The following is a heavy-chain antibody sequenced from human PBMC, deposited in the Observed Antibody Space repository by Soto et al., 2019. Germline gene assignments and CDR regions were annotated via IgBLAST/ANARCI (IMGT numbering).Heavy chain of an antibody. D-gene: IGHD2-15*01. CDR3: ARSRFVVGVTEDYYGMDV. CDR1: GGTFSNSP. V-gene: IGHV1-69*12. CDR2: VIPLFRTA. J-gene: IGHJ6*02. Sequence: QVQLVQSGAEVKKPGSSVKVSCKSSGGTFSNSPISWVRQAPGQGLEWMGGVIPLFRTANYAQKFQGRVTITADESTNTAYMEMSSMRYGDTAVYYCARSRFVVGVTEDYYGMDVLGQGTTVTVAS.